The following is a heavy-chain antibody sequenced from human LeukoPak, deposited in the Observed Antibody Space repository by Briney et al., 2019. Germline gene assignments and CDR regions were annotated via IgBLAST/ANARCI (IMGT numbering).Heavy chain of an antibody. CDR3: AKRPGWYLDAFDM. V-gene: IGHV3-23*01. D-gene: IGHD6-19*01. Sequence: PGGSLRLSCAASGFTFSGYAMSWVRQAPGKGLEWVSTINPSGDSTYYADSVKGRFTISRDNSKNTLYLQMNSLRGEDTAVYYCAKRPGWYLDAFDMWGQGTVVTVSP. CDR1: GFTFSGYA. J-gene: IGHJ3*02. CDR2: INPSGDST.